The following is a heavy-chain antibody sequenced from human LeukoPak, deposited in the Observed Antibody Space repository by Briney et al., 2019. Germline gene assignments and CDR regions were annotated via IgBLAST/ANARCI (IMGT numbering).Heavy chain of an antibody. V-gene: IGHV1-69*05. J-gene: IGHJ4*02. CDR1: GGTFSSYA. D-gene: IGHD6-19*01. CDR3: ARGFVIAVARNFDY. CDR2: IIPIFGTA. Sequence: SVKVSCKASGGTFSSYAISWVRQAPGQGREWMGVIIPIFGTANYAQKFQGRVTMTRNTSISTAYMELSSRRSEDTAVYYCARGFVIAVARNFDYWGQGTLVTVSS.